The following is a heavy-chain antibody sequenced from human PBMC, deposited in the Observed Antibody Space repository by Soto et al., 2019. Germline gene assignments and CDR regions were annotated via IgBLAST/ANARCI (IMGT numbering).Heavy chain of an antibody. Sequence: HPGGSLRLSCAASGFTFSDHAMSWVRQAPGKGLAWVSAISDTGGTTYYADSVKGRFTISRDNSKKTLYLQLNSLRAEDTAVYYCAKTLTTSIAASVFDYWGQGSPVTVSS. CDR3: AKTLTTSIAASVFDY. J-gene: IGHJ4*02. D-gene: IGHD6-25*01. CDR1: GFTFSDHA. V-gene: IGHV3-23*01. CDR2: ISDTGGTT.